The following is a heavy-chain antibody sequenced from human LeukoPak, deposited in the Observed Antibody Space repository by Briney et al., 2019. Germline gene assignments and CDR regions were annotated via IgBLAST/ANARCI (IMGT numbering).Heavy chain of an antibody. D-gene: IGHD3-22*01. V-gene: IGHV3-23*01. CDR1: GLTFSSYA. CDR3: SPPRGDSSGYYYVY. CDR2: ISGSGGST. Sequence: PGGSLRLSCTASGLTFSSYAMSWLRQAPGKGLEWVSTISGSGGSTFYADSVRGRFTISRDNSRSTLYLQMKSLRAEDTATYYCSPPRGDSSGYYYVYWGQGTLVTVSS. J-gene: IGHJ4*02.